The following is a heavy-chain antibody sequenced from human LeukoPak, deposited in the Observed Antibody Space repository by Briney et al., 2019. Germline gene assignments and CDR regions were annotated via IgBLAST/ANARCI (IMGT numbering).Heavy chain of an antibody. CDR1: GYTFTSHY. Sequence: ASVKVSCKASGYTFTSHYIHWVRHAPGQGLEWIGIINPSGGSTSYPQKFQGRVTMTRDTSTSTVYMELSSLSSQDTAVYFCARDGVAGTFYFDYWGQGALVTVSS. J-gene: IGHJ4*02. CDR3: ARDGVAGTFYFDY. D-gene: IGHD6-19*01. V-gene: IGHV1-46*01. CDR2: INPSGGST.